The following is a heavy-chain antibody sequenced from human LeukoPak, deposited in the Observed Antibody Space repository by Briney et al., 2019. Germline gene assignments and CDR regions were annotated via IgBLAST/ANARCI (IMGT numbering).Heavy chain of an antibody. Sequence: SETLSLTCTVSGGSISSYYWSWIRQPAGKGLEWIGRIYTSGSTNYNPSLKSRVTISVDTSKNQFSLKLSSVTAADTAAYYCARHCMDYDFWSGYSGGYYFDYWGQGTLVTVSS. CDR3: ARHCMDYDFWSGYSGGYYFDY. CDR2: IYTSGST. J-gene: IGHJ4*02. D-gene: IGHD3-3*01. V-gene: IGHV4-4*07. CDR1: GGSISSYY.